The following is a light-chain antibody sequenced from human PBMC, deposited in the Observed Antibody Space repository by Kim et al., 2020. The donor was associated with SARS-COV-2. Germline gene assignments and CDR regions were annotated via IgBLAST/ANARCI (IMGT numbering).Light chain of an antibody. J-gene: IGLJ1*01. Sequence: SVARGQTATITCGGNNIGTKNVHWYQQKPEQAPVVVIYRDNDRPSEIPERFSGSNSGSTATLTISRAQAGDEADYYCQVWDSNTYVFGTGTKVTVL. CDR3: QVWDSNTYV. V-gene: IGLV3-9*01. CDR1: NIGTKN. CDR2: RDN.